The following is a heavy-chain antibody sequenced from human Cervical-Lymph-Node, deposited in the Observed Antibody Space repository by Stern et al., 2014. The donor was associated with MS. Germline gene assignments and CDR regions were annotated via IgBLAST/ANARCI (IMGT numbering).Heavy chain of an antibody. V-gene: IGHV4-4*02. J-gene: IGHJ4*02. CDR3: ARADVETTGYFDS. CDR1: GGSIASRYW. Sequence: QLQLQESGPGLVKPSDTLSLTCAVSGGSIASRYWWSWVRQGPETGLEWXGETYHGGTTNYKASLKSRVPISVDTSKNQLSLTMTSVTAADTAVYFCARADVETTGYFDSWGQGILVTVSS. D-gene: IGHD1-1*01. CDR2: TYHGGTT.